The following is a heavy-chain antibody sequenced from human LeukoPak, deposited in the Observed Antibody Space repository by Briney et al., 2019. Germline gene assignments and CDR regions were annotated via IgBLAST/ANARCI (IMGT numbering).Heavy chain of an antibody. J-gene: IGHJ4*02. D-gene: IGHD1-26*01. V-gene: IGHV3-23*01. CDR2: ISASGSNT. Sequence: PGGSLRLSCAASGFTFSSYGMSWVRQAPGEGLKWASIISASGSNTIYADSVKGRFTISRDNSKNTLYLQMNSLRAEDTAVYYCAKGASGSHYYSFDYWGQGTLVTVSS. CDR3: AKGASGSHYYSFDY. CDR1: GFTFSSYG.